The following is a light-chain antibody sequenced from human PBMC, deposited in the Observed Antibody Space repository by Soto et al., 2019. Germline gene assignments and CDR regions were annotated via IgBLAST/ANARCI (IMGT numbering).Light chain of an antibody. V-gene: IGKV3-20*01. CDR3: QQYGSSPWT. J-gene: IGKJ1*01. CDR2: GAS. CDR1: QSVSSRY. Sequence: ESVVTQSPGTLSLSPGERTTLSCRASQSVSSRYLACDQQKPGQAPRLRIYGASNRATGIPDRFSGSGSGTVFTLTISRLESEDLAVYHCQQYGSSPWTFGQGNKVDIK.